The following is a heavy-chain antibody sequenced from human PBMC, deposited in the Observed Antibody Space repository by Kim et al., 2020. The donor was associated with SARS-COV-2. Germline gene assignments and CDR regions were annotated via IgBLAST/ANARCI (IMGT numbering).Heavy chain of an antibody. Sequence: SETLSLTCAVYGGSFSGYYWSWIRQPPGKGLEWIGEINHSGSTNYNPSLKSRVTISVDTSKNQFSLKLSSVTAADTAVYYCARAGSGAASARPNDYWGQG. V-gene: IGHV4-34*01. CDR2: INHSGST. J-gene: IGHJ4*02. CDR3: ARAGSGAASARPNDY. CDR1: GGSFSGYY. D-gene: IGHD3-10*01.